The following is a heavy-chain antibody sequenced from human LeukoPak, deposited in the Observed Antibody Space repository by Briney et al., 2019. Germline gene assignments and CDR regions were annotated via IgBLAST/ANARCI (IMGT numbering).Heavy chain of an antibody. CDR3: ARAREITVSGTDYFDY. V-gene: IGHV3-7*01. Sequence: GGSLRLSCAVSGFRFSNYWMTWVRQAPGKGLEWVANIKHDGSGLSYLDSVKGRFTISRDNARNLLSLQMSSLRAEDTAVYYCARAREITVSGTDYFDYWGQGTLVTVSS. CDR2: IKHDGSGL. CDR1: GFRFSNYW. J-gene: IGHJ4*02. D-gene: IGHD6-19*01.